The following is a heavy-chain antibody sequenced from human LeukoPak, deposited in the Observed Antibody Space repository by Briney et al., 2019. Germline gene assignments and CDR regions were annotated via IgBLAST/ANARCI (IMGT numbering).Heavy chain of an antibody. CDR2: IYSGGST. CDR3: ARPIAAAGTGGDY. Sequence: GASLRLSCAASGFTFSSYWMNWARQAPGKGLEWVSVIYSGGSTYYADSVKGRFTISRDNSKNTLYLQMNSLRAEDTAVYYCARPIAAAGTGGDYWGQGTLVTVSS. J-gene: IGHJ4*02. CDR1: GFTFSSYW. D-gene: IGHD6-13*01. V-gene: IGHV3-53*01.